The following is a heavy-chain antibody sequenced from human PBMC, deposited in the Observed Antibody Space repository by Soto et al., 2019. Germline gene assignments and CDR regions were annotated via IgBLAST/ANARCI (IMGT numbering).Heavy chain of an antibody. Sequence: SETLSLTCAVSGGSISNSNWWSWVRQPPGKGLEWIGEIYHSGSTNYNPSLKSRVTISVDKSKNQFSLKLSSVTAADTAVYYCARARRITIFGVVEHYYYYYGMDVWGQGTTVTVSS. CDR1: GGSISNSNW. CDR3: ARARRITIFGVVEHYYYYYGMDV. CDR2: IYHSGST. J-gene: IGHJ6*02. V-gene: IGHV4-4*02. D-gene: IGHD3-3*01.